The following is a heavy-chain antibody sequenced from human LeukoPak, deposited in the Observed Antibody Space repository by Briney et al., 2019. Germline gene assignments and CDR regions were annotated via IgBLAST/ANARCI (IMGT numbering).Heavy chain of an antibody. D-gene: IGHD6-13*01. V-gene: IGHV3-20*01. J-gene: IGHJ5*02. CDR3: VRWGSGSSWFEA. Sequence: SGGSLRLSCAASGFTFDDYGMSWVRQAPGKGLEWVSGINWNGGSTSYTDSVKGRFTVSRDNAKNSLYLQMNSLRAEDTALYHCVRWGSGSSWFEAWGQGTLITVSS. CDR1: GFTFDDYG. CDR2: INWNGGST.